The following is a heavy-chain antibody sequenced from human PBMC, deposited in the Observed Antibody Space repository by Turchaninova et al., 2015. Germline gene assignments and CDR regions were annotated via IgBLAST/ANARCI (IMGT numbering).Heavy chain of an antibody. J-gene: IGHJ4*02. CDR1: GFTYSNYT. V-gene: IGHV3-48*02. CDR3: ARDGIRGDGYNYED. D-gene: IGHD5-24*01. Sequence: EVQLGESGGGLVQSGGSLRLVCGAFGFTYSNYTMHWVRQAPGKGLAGLSYISNSATSMSYANSVKGRFTISRDNAKNSLYLQMNSLRDEDTGVYYCARDGIRGDGYNYEDWGQGTLVIVSS. CDR2: ISNSATSM.